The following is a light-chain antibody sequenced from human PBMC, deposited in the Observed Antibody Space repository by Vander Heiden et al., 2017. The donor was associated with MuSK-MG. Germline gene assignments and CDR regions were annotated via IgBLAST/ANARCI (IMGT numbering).Light chain of an antibody. J-gene: IGLJ2*01. Sequence: QSVLTQPPSVSAAPGQRVTISCPGSSSNIGAGYHVHWYQQLPGTAPKLLIYGNSNRPSGVPDRFSGSKSGTSASLAITGLQAEDEADYYCQSYDSSLSGSVFGGGTKLTVL. V-gene: IGLV1-40*01. CDR2: GNS. CDR1: SSNIGAGYH. CDR3: QSYDSSLSGSV.